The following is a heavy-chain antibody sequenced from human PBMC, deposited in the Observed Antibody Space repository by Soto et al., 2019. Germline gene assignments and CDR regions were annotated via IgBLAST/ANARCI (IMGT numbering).Heavy chain of an antibody. CDR2: NNSGGSNI. V-gene: IGHV3-11*01. CDR1: GFTFTDHY. CDR3: ARDIRGAN. Sequence: VQLVESGGGLVKPGGSLRLSCTASGFTFTDHYMTWIRQAPGKGLEWVSYNNSGGSNIYYADSVRGRFTISRDNAKNSVYLQMSSLRAEDTAIYYCARDIRGANWGQGTLVIVSS. D-gene: IGHD3-10*01. J-gene: IGHJ4*02.